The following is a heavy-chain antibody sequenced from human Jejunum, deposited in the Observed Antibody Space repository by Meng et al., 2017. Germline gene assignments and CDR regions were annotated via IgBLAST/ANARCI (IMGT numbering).Heavy chain of an antibody. CDR3: ARELQLGY. J-gene: IGHJ4*02. CDR1: GFPFSTYS. V-gene: IGHV3-74*01. Sequence: LGESGGGLVQPGGSLRLSCAASGFPFSTYSMHWVRQVPGKGLVWVSQIKPDGTTTSYADSVRGRFTISRDDAKNSLYLQMNSLRAEDTAVYYCARELQLGYWGQGTLVTVSS. D-gene: IGHD5-24*01. CDR2: IKPDGTTT.